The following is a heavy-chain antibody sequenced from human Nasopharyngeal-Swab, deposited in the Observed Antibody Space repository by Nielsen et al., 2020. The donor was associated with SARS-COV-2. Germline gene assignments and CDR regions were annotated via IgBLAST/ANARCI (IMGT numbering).Heavy chain of an antibody. J-gene: IGHJ4*02. V-gene: IGHV3-11*01. CDR1: GFTFSDYY. CDR3: ARPQCRGGGDCHYYFDY. D-gene: IGHD2-21*02. Sequence: GESLKISCAASGFTFSDYYTSWIRQAPGKGLEWVSYISSSGITIYYADSVKGRFTISRDNAKNSLYLQMNSLRAEDTAVYYCARPQCRGGGDCHYYFDYWGQGTLVTVSS. CDR2: ISSSGITI.